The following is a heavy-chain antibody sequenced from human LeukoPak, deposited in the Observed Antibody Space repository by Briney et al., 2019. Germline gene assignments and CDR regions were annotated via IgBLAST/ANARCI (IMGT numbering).Heavy chain of an antibody. CDR3: ARGAGYSYGHNDY. J-gene: IGHJ4*02. CDR2: ISYDGSNK. CDR1: GFTFSHYP. Sequence: GRSLRLSCAASGFTFSHYPMHWVRQAPGKGLEWVALISYDGSNKYYADSVKGRFTLSRDNSKNTLYLQMNSLRAEDTAVYYCARGAGYSYGHNDYWGQGTPLTVSS. V-gene: IGHV3-30-3*01. D-gene: IGHD5-18*01.